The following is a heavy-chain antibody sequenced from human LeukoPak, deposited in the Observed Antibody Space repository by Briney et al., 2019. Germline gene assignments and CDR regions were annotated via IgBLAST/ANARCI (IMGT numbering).Heavy chain of an antibody. D-gene: IGHD3-10*01. J-gene: IGHJ5*02. CDR1: GGSFSGYY. Sequence: PSETLSLTCAVYGGSFSGYYWSWIRQPPGKGLEWIGEINHSGSTNYNPSLKSRVTISVDTSKNQFSLKLSSVTAADTAVYYCASYYGSGSHSYNWFDPWGQGTLVTVSS. CDR2: INHSGST. V-gene: IGHV4-34*01. CDR3: ASYYGSGSHSYNWFDP.